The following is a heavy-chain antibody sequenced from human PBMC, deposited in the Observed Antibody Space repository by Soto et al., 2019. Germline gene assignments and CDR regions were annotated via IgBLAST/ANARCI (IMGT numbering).Heavy chain of an antibody. D-gene: IGHD5-18*01. Sequence: GGSLRLSCAASGFDFTNSWMHWVRQAPGKGLVWVSHVNSDGSITTYADSVKGRFTISRDNAKNTVYLQMNSLRVEDTAVYYCTRDQRYSSAVWGEGTLVTVSS. CDR3: TRDQRYSSAV. CDR1: GFDFTNSW. J-gene: IGHJ4*02. V-gene: IGHV3-74*01. CDR2: VNSDGSIT.